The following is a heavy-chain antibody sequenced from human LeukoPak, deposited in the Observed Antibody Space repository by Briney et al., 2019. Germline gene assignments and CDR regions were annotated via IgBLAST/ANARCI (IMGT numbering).Heavy chain of an antibody. CDR3: ARDAPQVPAAGVLAS. CDR1: GFTVSDNY. J-gene: IGHJ5*02. D-gene: IGHD6-13*01. V-gene: IGHV3-53*01. Sequence: GGSLRLSCAASGFTVSDNYMSWVRQAPGKGLEWVSVMYSRGDTYYANSVKGRFTFSRDISKSTLYLQMNGLRNEDTAMYYCARDAPQVPAAGVLASWGQGTLVIVSS. CDR2: MYSRGDT.